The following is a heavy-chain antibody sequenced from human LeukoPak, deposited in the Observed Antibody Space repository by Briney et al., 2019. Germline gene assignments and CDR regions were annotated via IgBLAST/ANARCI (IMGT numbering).Heavy chain of an antibody. CDR1: GFTVSSNY. CDR2: IYSGGST. V-gene: IGHV3-53*05. D-gene: IGHD5-12*01. Sequence: PGGSLRLSCAASGFTVSSNYMSWVRQAPGKGLEWVSVIYSGGSTYYADSVKGRFTISRDSAKKSLYLQMNSLRAEDTALYYCAKDIAYSGYGYGMDVWGQGTTVTVSS. CDR3: AKDIAYSGYGYGMDV. J-gene: IGHJ6*02.